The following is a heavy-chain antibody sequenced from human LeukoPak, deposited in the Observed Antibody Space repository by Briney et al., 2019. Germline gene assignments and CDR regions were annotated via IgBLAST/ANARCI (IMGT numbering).Heavy chain of an antibody. CDR2: IVGSSST. D-gene: IGHD6-13*01. J-gene: IGHJ4*02. Sequence: PGGSLRLSCAASGFPFSSYWMHWVRQAPGKGLVWVSSIVGSSSTYYADSLKGRFTISRDNAKNSLYLQMNSLRAEDTAVYYCARIGAGSSRDYWGQGTLVTVSS. V-gene: IGHV3-21*01. CDR3: ARIGAGSSRDY. CDR1: GFPFSSYW.